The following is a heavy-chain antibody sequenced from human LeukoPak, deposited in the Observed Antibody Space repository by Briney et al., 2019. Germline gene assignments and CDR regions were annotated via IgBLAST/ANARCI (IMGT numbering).Heavy chain of an antibody. J-gene: IGHJ6*03. Sequence: ASVKVSCKASGYTLTSYYIHWVRQAPGQGLEWMGKINPSGGTTTNAQTFLGRLTMTRDTSTNTVYMELSSLRSEDTAVYYCARGGLGNYDILTGNYKYYYYMDVWGEGTTVTVSS. D-gene: IGHD3-9*01. CDR3: ARGGLGNYDILTGNYKYYYYMDV. CDR2: INPSGGTT. V-gene: IGHV1-46*01. CDR1: GYTLTSYY.